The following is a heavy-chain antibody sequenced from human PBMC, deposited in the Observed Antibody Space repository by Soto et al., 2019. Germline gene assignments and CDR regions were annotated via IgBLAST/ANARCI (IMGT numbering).Heavy chain of an antibody. CDR3: ARDGIAARAFDY. D-gene: IGHD6-13*01. CDR2: IYYSGST. V-gene: IGHV4-31*03. Sequence: LSLTCTVSGGSISNGGYYWTWIRQHPGKGLEWIGYIYYSGSTYYNPSLKSRVTISVDTSKNQFSLKLSSVTAADTAVYYCARDGIAARAFDYWGQGTLVTVSS. CDR1: GGSISNGGYY. J-gene: IGHJ4*02.